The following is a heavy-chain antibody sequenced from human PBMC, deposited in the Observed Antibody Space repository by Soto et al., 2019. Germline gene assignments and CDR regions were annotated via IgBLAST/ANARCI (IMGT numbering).Heavy chain of an antibody. CDR2: ISYDGSNK. J-gene: IGHJ6*02. Sequence: QVQLVESGGGVVQPGRSLRLSCAASGFTFSSYAMHWVRQAPGKGLEWVAVISYDGSNKYYADSVKGRFTISRDNSKNTLYRQMNSLRAEDTAVYYCARGGYSSGLDVWGQGTTVTVSS. D-gene: IGHD6-19*01. V-gene: IGHV3-30-3*01. CDR3: ARGGYSSGLDV. CDR1: GFTFSSYA.